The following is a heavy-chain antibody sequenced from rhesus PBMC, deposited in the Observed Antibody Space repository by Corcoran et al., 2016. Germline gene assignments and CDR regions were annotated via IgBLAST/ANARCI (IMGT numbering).Heavy chain of an antibody. CDR3: ATGLTRFDV. Sequence: EVQLVQSGAEVKKPGASVKLSCKASGSTFTHYSLPWVRQAPGKGLEWMGRGDPEDGEAIHAQKFQDRVTITADTSTDTAYMELSSLRSEDTAVYYCATGLTRFDVWGAGVLVTVSS. J-gene: IGHJ5-1*01. D-gene: IGHD3-28*01. V-gene: IGHV1-111*02. CDR2: GDPEDGEA. CDR1: GSTFTHYS.